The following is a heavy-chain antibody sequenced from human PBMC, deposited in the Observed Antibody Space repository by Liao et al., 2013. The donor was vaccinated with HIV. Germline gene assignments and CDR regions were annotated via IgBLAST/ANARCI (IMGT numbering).Heavy chain of an antibody. J-gene: IGHJ6*03. Sequence: QLSLQESGPGLAMPSETLSLTCAVSGGSVTGGAHLWGWIRQSPGKGLEWIGHVYHGGSTYYTPSLRGRVSISVDPSKNDVSLTLRSVTAADTAVYYCARADNSFWTGSHYYFYYMDVWGKGTMVTVSS. CDR3: ARADNSFWTGSHYYFYYMDV. CDR2: VYHGGST. V-gene: IGHV4-39*07. D-gene: IGHD3/OR15-3a*01. CDR1: GGSVTGGAHL.